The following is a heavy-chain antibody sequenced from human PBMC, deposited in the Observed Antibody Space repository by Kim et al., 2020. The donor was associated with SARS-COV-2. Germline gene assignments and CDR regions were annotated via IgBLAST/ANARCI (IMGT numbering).Heavy chain of an antibody. CDR1: GGSFSGYY. CDR3: ARRKTLYYYDSSGYYYPFDY. D-gene: IGHD3-22*01. CDR2: INHSGST. V-gene: IGHV4-34*01. Sequence: SETLSLTCAVYGGSFSGYYWSWIRQPPGKGLEWIGEINHSGSTNYNPSLKSRVTISVDTSKNQFSLKLSSVTAADTAVYYCARRKTLYYYDSSGYYYPFDYWGQGTLVTVSS. J-gene: IGHJ4*02.